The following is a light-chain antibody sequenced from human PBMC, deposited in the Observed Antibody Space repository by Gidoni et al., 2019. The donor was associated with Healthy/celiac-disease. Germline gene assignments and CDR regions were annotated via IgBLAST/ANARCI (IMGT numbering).Light chain of an antibody. CDR1: QSVSSY. CDR3: QQRSNWPPFT. CDR2: DAS. J-gene: IGKJ3*01. V-gene: IGKV3-11*01. Sequence: EIVLTQSPATLSVSPGERATLSCRASQSVSSYLAWYQQKPGQAPRLLSYDASNRATGIPARFSGSGSGTDFTLTISSLEPEDFAVYYCQQRSNWPPFTFGPGTKVDIK.